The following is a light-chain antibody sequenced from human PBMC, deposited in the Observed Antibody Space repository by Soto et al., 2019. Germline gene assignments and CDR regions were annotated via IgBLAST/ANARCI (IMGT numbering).Light chain of an antibody. J-gene: IGLJ1*01. V-gene: IGLV2-14*01. CDR3: GAYKGSIYG. Sequence: QSALTQPASVSGSPGQSITISCTGTSSDVGGYKFVSWCQQHPGKAPKLMIYEVSNRPSGVSSRFSGSKSGNTASLTISGLQAEVEADYYRGAYKGSIYGFGPETKVTGL. CDR2: EVS. CDR1: SSDVGGYKF.